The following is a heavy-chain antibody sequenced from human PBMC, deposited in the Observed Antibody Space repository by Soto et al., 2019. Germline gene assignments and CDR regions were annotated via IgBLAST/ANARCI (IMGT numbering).Heavy chain of an antibody. D-gene: IGHD3-3*01. CDR3: ARGDTIFESSERYYHYGLDV. Sequence: QVKLVQSRAEVKKPGSSVRVSCKASEGTFNSYVVSWVRQAPGQGHHWMGGIIPLFGTTNYAHQLEGRVTITADTSTTTAYMELSGLRPGDTAVYYCARGDTIFESSERYYHYGLDVWGQGTTVIVSS. J-gene: IGHJ6*02. CDR1: EGTFNSYV. CDR2: IIPLFGTT. V-gene: IGHV1-69*06.